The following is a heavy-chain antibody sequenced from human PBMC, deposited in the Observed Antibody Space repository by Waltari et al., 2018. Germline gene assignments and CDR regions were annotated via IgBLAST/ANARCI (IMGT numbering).Heavy chain of an antibody. V-gene: IGHV4-39*07. D-gene: IGHD6-13*01. J-gene: IGHJ4*02. Sequence: QLQLQESGPGLVKPSQTLSLTCTVSGGPTRSSSYYWGWFRQPPGKGLEWIGCIYYRGSTYYNPSLKSRVTISVDTSKNQFSLKLSSVTAADTAVYYCARDRAAAEPFDYWGQGTLVTVSS. CDR1: GGPTRSSSYY. CDR2: IYYRGST. CDR3: ARDRAAAEPFDY.